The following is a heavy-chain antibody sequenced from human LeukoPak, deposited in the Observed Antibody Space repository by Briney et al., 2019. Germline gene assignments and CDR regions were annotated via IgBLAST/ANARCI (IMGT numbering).Heavy chain of an antibody. CDR2: INRDGSER. V-gene: IGHV3-7*03. Sequence: GGSLRLSCAASGFTFSSSAMTWVRQAPGKGLEWVANINRDGSERYYVDSVKGRFTISRDDAKSSLYLQMNSLRAEDTAVYYCARRNAMDVWGQGTTVIVFS. CDR1: GFTFSSSA. J-gene: IGHJ6*02. CDR3: ARRNAMDV.